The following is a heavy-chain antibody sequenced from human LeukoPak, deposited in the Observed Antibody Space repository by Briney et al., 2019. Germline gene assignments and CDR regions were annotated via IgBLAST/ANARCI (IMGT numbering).Heavy chain of an antibody. CDR3: ASSLGCSSTSCYFPWLDP. CDR1: GDSISSHY. Sequence: PSETLSLTCTVSGDSISSHYWSWMRQPPGKGLEWSGYIYYTGSTDYNPSLRSRVTISVDTSKTQFSLKLSSVPAADTAVYYCASSLGCSSTSCYFPWLDPWGQGTLVTVSS. V-gene: IGHV4-59*11. J-gene: IGHJ5*02. CDR2: IYYTGST. D-gene: IGHD2-2*01.